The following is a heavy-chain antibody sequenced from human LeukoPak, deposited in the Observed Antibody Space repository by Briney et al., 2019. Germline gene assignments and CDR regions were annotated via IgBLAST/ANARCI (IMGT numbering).Heavy chain of an antibody. V-gene: IGHV4-39*01. CDR3: TRLIAGFPGDY. CDR2: IYYSGNT. Sequence: PSETLSLTCTVSGGSIRSSSYDWGWVRQPPGKGLEWIGSIYYSGNTYYNPSLKSRVTISVDTSKNQFSLKLTSVTAADTAVYFCTRLIAGFPGDYWGQGTLVTVSS. J-gene: IGHJ4*02. CDR1: GGSIRSSSYD. D-gene: IGHD1-26*01.